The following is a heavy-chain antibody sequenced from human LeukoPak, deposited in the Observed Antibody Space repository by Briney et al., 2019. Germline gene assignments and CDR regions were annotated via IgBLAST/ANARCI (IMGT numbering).Heavy chain of an antibody. CDR3: ARHAGYNPNEYYFDY. V-gene: IGHV4-39*01. Sequence: SETLSLTCTVSGGSISSSSYYWGWIRQPPGKGLEWIGSIYYSGSTYYNPSLKSRVTISVDTSKNQFSLKLGSVTAADTAVYYRARHAGYNPNEYYFDYWGQGTLVTVSS. J-gene: IGHJ4*02. CDR1: GGSISSSSYY. CDR2: IYYSGST. D-gene: IGHD5-24*01.